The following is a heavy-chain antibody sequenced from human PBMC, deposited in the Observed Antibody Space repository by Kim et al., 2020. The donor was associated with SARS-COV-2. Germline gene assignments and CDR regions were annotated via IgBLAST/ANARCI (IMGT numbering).Heavy chain of an antibody. Sequence: GGSLRLSCAASGFTFSSYGMHWVRQAPGKGLEWVAVISYDGSNKYYADSVKGRFTISRDNSKNTLYLQMNSLRAEDTAVYYCAKDYYYYDSSGYRRGYF. CDR1: GFTFSSYG. V-gene: IGHV3-30*18. CDR2: ISYDGSNK. D-gene: IGHD3-22*01. CDR3: AKDYYYYDSSGYRRGYF. J-gene: IGHJ2*01.